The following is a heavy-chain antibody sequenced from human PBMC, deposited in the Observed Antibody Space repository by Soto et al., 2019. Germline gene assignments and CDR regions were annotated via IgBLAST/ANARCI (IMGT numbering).Heavy chain of an antibody. Sequence: QVQLVESGGRVVQPGRSLRLSCAASGFIFNRYAIHWVRQTPGKGLEWVAVISKDGSLQYYADSVRGRFIISRDKSKDTVYLEMNSLRAEDTAVFYCARSRSGAVPDSFGYWGQGTLVTVSS. CDR2: ISKDGSLQ. CDR3: ARSRSGAVPDSFGY. D-gene: IGHD3-3*01. CDR1: GFIFNRYA. V-gene: IGHV3-30-3*01. J-gene: IGHJ4*02.